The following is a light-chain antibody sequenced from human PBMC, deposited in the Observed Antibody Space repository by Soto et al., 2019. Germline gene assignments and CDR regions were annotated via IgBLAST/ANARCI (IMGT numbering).Light chain of an antibody. CDR2: GVS. V-gene: IGKV3-20*01. CDR1: QSVPSNF. J-gene: IGKJ1*01. CDR3: QPYDSSWT. Sequence: EIVLTQSPGTLSLSPGERATLSCRASQSVPSNFLAWYQQKPGQAPILVIYGVSRRATGILDRFSGSGSGTDFTLTISRLEPEDFAVYYCQPYDSSWTFGQGTKVEIK.